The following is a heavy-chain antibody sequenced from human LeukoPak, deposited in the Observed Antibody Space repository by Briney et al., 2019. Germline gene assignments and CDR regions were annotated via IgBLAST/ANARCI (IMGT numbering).Heavy chain of an antibody. Sequence: PGGSLRLSCAASGCTFSSYAMSWVRQAPGKGLEWVSEISGSGGSTYYADSVEGRFTISRDNSKNTLYLQMNSLRAEDTAVYYCAKDKVSSSWYYFDYWGQGTLVTVSS. V-gene: IGHV3-23*01. J-gene: IGHJ4*02. D-gene: IGHD6-13*01. CDR2: ISGSGGST. CDR3: AKDKVSSSWYYFDY. CDR1: GCTFSSYA.